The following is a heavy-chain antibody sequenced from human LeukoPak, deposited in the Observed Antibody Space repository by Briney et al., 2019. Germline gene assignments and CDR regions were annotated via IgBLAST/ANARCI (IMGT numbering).Heavy chain of an antibody. CDR3: AKDFPVRAMGPTRQFGS. V-gene: IGHV3-23*01. D-gene: IGHD1-26*01. Sequence: QTGGSLGLSCAASGFTFSSYAMSWVRQAPGKGLEWVSGISTSGVSTYYADSVKGRFTISRDNSKNTLYLQMNSLRVDDTAVYYCAKDFPVRAMGPTRQFGSWGQGTLVTVSS. J-gene: IGHJ4*02. CDR2: ISTSGVST. CDR1: GFTFSSYA.